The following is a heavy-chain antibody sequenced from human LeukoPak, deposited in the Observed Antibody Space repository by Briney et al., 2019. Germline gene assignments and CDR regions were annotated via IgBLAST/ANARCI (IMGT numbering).Heavy chain of an antibody. CDR2: IYHGGST. V-gene: IGHV4-38-2*01. D-gene: IGHD6-13*01. CDR1: GYSISSGYY. CDR3: AKIIAAAGRYYMDV. Sequence: SETLSPTCAVSGYSISSGYYWGWIRQPPGKGLEWIGSIYHGGSTYYNPSLKSRVTISVDTSKNQFSLKLSSVTAADTAVYYCAKIIAAAGRYYMDVWGKGTTVTVSS. J-gene: IGHJ6*03.